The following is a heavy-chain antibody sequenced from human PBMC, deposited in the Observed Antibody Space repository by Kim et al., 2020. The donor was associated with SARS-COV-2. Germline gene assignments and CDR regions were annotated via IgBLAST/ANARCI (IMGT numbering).Heavy chain of an antibody. CDR1: GFTLRSYA. V-gene: IGHV3-23*01. CDR2: ISGSGDST. CDR3: ARDFGGSPIFDY. Sequence: GGSLRLSCAASGFTLRSYAMSWVRQAPGKGLEWVSTISGSGDSTYYTDSVKGRFTISRDNSKNTLYLQMNTLRAEDTAVYYCARDFGGSPIFDYWGQGTLVTVSS. J-gene: IGHJ4*02. D-gene: IGHD1-26*01.